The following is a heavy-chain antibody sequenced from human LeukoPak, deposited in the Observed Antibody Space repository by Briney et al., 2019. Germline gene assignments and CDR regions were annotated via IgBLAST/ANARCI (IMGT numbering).Heavy chain of an antibody. D-gene: IGHD6-19*01. Sequence: KPSETLSLTCAVYGGSFSGYYWSWIRQPPGKGLEWIGEINHSGSTNYNPSLKSRVTISVDTSKNQFSLKLSSVTAADTAVYYCARDSIAVAGTWGQGTLVTVSS. CDR1: GGSFSGYY. V-gene: IGHV4-34*01. CDR3: ARDSIAVAGT. CDR2: INHSGST. J-gene: IGHJ4*02.